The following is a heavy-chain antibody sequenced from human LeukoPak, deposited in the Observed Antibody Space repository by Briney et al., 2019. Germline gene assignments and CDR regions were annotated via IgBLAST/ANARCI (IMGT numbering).Heavy chain of an antibody. CDR1: GFTFSSYW. CDR3: ARVVYYYDSSGYENWFDP. V-gene: IGHV3-74*01. Sequence: GGSLRLSCAASGFTFSSYWMHWVRQAPGKGLVWDSRINSDGSSTSYADSVKGRFTISRDNAKNTLYLQMNSLRAEDTAVYYCARVVYYYDSSGYENWFDPWGQGTLVTVSS. D-gene: IGHD3-22*01. J-gene: IGHJ5*02. CDR2: INSDGSST.